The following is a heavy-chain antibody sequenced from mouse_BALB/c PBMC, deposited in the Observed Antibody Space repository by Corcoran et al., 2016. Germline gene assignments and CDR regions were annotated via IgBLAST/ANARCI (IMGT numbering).Heavy chain of an antibody. V-gene: IGHV14-3*02. CDR1: GFNIKDTY. Sequence: EVQLQQSGAELVKPGASVKLSCTASGFNIKDTYLHWVKQRPERGLEWIGRIDPANGNTKYDPKFQGKATITADTSSNTAYLQLSSLTSEDTAVYYCARDSSGYDFDYWGQGTTLTVSS. D-gene: IGHD3-2*01. CDR2: IDPANGNT. J-gene: IGHJ2*01. CDR3: ARDSSGYDFDY.